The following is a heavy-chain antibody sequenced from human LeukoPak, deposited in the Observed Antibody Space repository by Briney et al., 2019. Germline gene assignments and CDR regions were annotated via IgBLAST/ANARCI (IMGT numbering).Heavy chain of an antibody. CDR3: ARFRGFVGWFDP. D-gene: IGHD2-15*01. CDR1: GGTFSSYA. CDR2: IIPNFGPA. J-gene: IGHJ5*02. Sequence: SVTVSCKASGGTFSSYAISWVRQAPGQGLEWMGGIIPNFGPANYAQDFQGRVTITADKSTNTVYMELSSLRSEDTAVYYCARFRGFVGWFDPWGQGTLVTVSS. V-gene: IGHV1-69*06.